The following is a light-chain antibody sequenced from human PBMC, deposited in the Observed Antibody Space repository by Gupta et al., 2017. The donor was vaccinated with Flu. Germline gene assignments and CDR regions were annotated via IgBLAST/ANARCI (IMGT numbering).Light chain of an antibody. V-gene: IGLV1-51*01. J-gene: IGLJ2*01. Sequence: QSVLTQPPSVSAASGQKVTISCSGSSSNIRHKYVSWYQQLPGKAPKLLIYENNKRPSGIPDRFSGSKSGNSATLAITGLQTGDEADYYCGTWATSLSAVVFGGGTKLTVI. CDR2: ENN. CDR3: GTWATSLSAVV. CDR1: SSNIRHKY.